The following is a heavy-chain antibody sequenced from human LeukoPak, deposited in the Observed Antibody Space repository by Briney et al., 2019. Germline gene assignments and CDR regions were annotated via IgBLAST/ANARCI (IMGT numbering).Heavy chain of an antibody. CDR3: ATGRYYDSSGKFPC. CDR1: GYTLTELS. Sequence: ASVKVSCKVSGYTLTELSMHWVRQAPGKGLEWMGGFDPEDGEAIYAQKFQGRVTMTEDTSTDTAYMELSSLRSEDTAVYYCATGRYYDSSGKFPCWGQGTLVTVSS. J-gene: IGHJ4*02. V-gene: IGHV1-24*01. D-gene: IGHD3-22*01. CDR2: FDPEDGEA.